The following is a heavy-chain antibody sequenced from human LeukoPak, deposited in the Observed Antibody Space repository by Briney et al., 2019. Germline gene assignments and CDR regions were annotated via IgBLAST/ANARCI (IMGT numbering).Heavy chain of an antibody. CDR3: AKEGAAPGPDFDY. D-gene: IGHD6-13*01. J-gene: IGHJ4*02. CDR2: IVPSGST. V-gene: IGHV4-59*10. CDR1: GGSFSGYY. Sequence: SETLSLTCAVYGGSFSGYYWSWIRQPPGKGLEWIGRIVPSGSTNYNPSLKSRVTMSVGTSKNQFSLKLNSVTAADTAVYYCAKEGAAPGPDFDYWGQGTLVIVSS.